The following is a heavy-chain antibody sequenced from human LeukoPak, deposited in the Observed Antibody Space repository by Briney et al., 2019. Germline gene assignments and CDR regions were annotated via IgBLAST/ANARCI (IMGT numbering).Heavy chain of an antibody. Sequence: GGSLRLSCAASGFTFDDYAMHWVRQAPGKGLGWVSGISWNSGSIGYADSVKGRFTISRDNAKNSLYLQMNSLRAEDTALYYCAKERGNSGYDYWGQGTLVTVSS. V-gene: IGHV3-9*01. CDR1: GFTFDDYA. J-gene: IGHJ4*02. D-gene: IGHD5-12*01. CDR3: AKERGNSGYDY. CDR2: ISWNSGSI.